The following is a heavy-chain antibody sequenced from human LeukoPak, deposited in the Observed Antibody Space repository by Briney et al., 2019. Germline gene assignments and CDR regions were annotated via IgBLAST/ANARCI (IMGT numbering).Heavy chain of an antibody. CDR1: GGTFSSYA. V-gene: IGHV1-69*05. D-gene: IGHD3-22*01. CDR2: IIPIFGTA. CDR3: ARANDDDSSGYHTSWFDP. J-gene: IGHJ5*02. Sequence: ASVKVSCKASGGTFSSYAISWVRQAPGQGLEWMGRIIPIFGTANYAQKFQGRVTITTDESTSTAYMELSSLGSEDTAVYYCARANDDDSSGYHTSWFDPWGQGTLVTVSS.